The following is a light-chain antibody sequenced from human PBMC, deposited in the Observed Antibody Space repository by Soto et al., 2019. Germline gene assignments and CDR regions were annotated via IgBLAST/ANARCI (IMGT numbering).Light chain of an antibody. Sequence: QAVVTQPPSVSGAPGQRVTISCTGSSSNTGAGYDVHWYQQLPGTAPKLLIYGNSNRPSGVPDRFSGSKSGTSASLAITGLQAEDEADYYCQSYDSSLSGPVVFGGGTKVTVL. CDR1: SSNTGAGYD. V-gene: IGLV1-40*01. J-gene: IGLJ2*01. CDR2: GNS. CDR3: QSYDSSLSGPVV.